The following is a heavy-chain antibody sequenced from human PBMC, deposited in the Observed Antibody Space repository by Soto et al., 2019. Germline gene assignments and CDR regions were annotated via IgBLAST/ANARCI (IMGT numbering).Heavy chain of an antibody. J-gene: IGHJ4*02. V-gene: IGHV3-23*01. CDR3: AKVYSPEGGNYFDY. CDR2: ISNSFSDGNT. D-gene: IGHD2-21*01. CDR1: GFTFSNYA. Sequence: GGSLRLSCAASGFTFSNYAMNWVRQAPGKGLEWVSAISNSFSDGNTHYADSVKGRFTISRDNDKNTVFLEMNSLRAEDTAVYYCAKVYSPEGGNYFDYWGQGTLVTVSS.